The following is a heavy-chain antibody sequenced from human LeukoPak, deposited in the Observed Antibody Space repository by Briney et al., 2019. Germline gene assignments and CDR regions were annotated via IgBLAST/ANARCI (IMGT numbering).Heavy chain of an antibody. J-gene: IGHJ6*04. CDR2: ISSSSSYI. Sequence: SGGSLRLSCAASGFTFSSYSMNWVRQAPGKGLEWVSSISSSSSYIYYADSVKGRFTISRDNAKNSLYLQMNSLRAEDTAVYYCANGYCSDGSCYSLYYYYYGMDVWGKGTTVTVSS. CDR3: ANGYCSDGSCYSLYYYYYGMDV. CDR1: GFTFSSYS. V-gene: IGHV3-21*01. D-gene: IGHD2-15*01.